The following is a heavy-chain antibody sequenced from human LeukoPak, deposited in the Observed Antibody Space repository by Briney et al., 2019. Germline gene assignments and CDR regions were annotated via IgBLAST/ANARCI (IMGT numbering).Heavy chain of an antibody. D-gene: IGHD3-22*01. CDR2: ISYSGST. CDR1: GGSISNYY. J-gene: IGHJ4*02. CDR3: AVWEYDSSGYRFDY. Sequence: SETLSLTCTVSGGSISNYYWSWIRQPPGKGLEWVGYISYSGSTNYNPSLKSRVTISVDTSKNQFSLKLSSVTAADTAVYYCAVWEYDSSGYRFDYWGQGTLVTVSS. V-gene: IGHV4-59*01.